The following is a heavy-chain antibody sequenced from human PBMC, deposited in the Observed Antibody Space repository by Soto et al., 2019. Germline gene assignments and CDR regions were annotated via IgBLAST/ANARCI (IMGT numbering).Heavy chain of an antibody. CDR2: GAYSGNT. J-gene: IGHJ1*01. Sequence: QVQLQESGPGLVKPSETLSLTCTVSGDSITNVNYYWTWIRQPPGKGLEWIGDGAYSGNTHYSPSLRSRVAISRDRSTNQFSLSLTSVTAADTAVYYCVRSGGWPSQYFQAWGQGTLVTVSS. CDR3: VRSGGWPSQYFQA. CDR1: GDSITNVNYY. D-gene: IGHD1-26*01. V-gene: IGHV4-61*01.